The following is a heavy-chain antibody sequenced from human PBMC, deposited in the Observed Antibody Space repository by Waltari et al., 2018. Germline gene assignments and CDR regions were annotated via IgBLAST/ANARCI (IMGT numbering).Heavy chain of an antibody. J-gene: IGHJ4*02. CDR3: TTDSSWSSDY. CDR1: GFTFSDYA. Sequence: EVQLVESGGGLVQPGGSLRLSCAASGFTFSDYAMSWVRQASGKGLEWVGYIRSKYRNYATEYAASVKGRFTISRDDSKNTLYLQMGSLRTEDTAVYYCTTDSSWSSDYWGQGVLVTVSS. V-gene: IGHV3-73*01. CDR2: IRSKYRNYAT. D-gene: IGHD6-6*01.